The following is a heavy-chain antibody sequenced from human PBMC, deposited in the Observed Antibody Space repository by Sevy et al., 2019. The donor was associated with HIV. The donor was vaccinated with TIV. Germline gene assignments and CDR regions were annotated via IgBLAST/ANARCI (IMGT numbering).Heavy chain of an antibody. CDR1: GFTFSDYY. J-gene: IGHJ6*02. D-gene: IGHD4-17*01. Sequence: GESLKISCSASGFTFSDYYMSWLRQAPGKGLEWLSYISGSDGTIYYADSVKGRFTISRDNAKNSRYLQMNSLRAEDTAMYYCARDHVKDGDLGDYYYFAMDLWGQGTTVTVSS. V-gene: IGHV3-11*01. CDR2: ISGSDGTI. CDR3: ARDHVKDGDLGDYYYFAMDL.